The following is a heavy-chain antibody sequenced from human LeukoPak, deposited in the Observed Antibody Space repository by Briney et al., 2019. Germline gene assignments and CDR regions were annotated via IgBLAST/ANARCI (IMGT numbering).Heavy chain of an antibody. J-gene: IGHJ4*02. CDR1: GFTFDDYA. Sequence: SGGSLRLSCAASGFTFDDYAMHWVRQAPGKGLEWVSGISWNSGSIGYADSVKGRFTISRDNAKNSLYLQMNGLRAEDTAVYYCAKGPLLWDWGQGTLVTVSS. V-gene: IGHV3-9*01. CDR2: ISWNSGSI. D-gene: IGHD3-10*01. CDR3: AKGPLLWD.